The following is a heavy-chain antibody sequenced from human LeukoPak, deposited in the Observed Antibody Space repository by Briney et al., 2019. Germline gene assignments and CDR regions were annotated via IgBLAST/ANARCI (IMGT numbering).Heavy chain of an antibody. D-gene: IGHD3-3*01. CDR2: ISAYNGNT. J-gene: IGHJ6*03. CDR1: GYTFTNYG. CDR3: ARDTVLITIFGVVPRYMDV. Sequence: ASVKVSCKASGYTFTNYGISWVRQAPGQGLEWMGWISAYNGNTNYAQKLQGRVTMTTDTSTSTAYMELRSLRSDDTAVYYCARDTVLITIFGVVPRYMDVWGKGTTVTVSS. V-gene: IGHV1-18*01.